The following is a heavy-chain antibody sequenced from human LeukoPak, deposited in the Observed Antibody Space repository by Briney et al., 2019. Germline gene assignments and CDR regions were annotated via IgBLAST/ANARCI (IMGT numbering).Heavy chain of an antibody. CDR1: GFTFNNYA. J-gene: IGHJ4*02. CDR3: ATFGVIVRNNYVDY. CDR2: IDGGGDAT. Sequence: GGSLRLSCAASGFTFNNYAMGWVRQPPGKGLEWLSAIDGGGDATKYADSVKGRFTISRDNSRNTLYLQMSSLRAEDTALYYCATFGVIVRNNYVDYWGQGALVAVSS. V-gene: IGHV3-23*01. D-gene: IGHD3-3*01.